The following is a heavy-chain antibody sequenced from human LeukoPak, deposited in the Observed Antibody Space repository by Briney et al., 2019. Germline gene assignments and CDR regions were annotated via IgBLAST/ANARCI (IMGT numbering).Heavy chain of an antibody. CDR1: GLTFSNTW. V-gene: IGHV3-15*01. D-gene: IGHD3-10*01. CDR2: IKSKTDGGTT. CDR3: VGSYLGY. J-gene: IGHJ4*02. Sequence: GGSLRLSCAASGLTFSNTWMTWVRQAPGKGLEWVGRIKSKTDGGTTDYTTPVKGRFTISRDDSKNTLYLQMNSLKAEDRAVYYCVGSYLGYWGQGTLVTVSS.